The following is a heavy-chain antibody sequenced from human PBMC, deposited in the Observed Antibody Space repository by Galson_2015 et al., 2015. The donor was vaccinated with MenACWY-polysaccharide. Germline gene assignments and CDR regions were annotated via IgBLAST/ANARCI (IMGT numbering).Heavy chain of an antibody. CDR3: AKDYDYGDYATDY. V-gene: IGHV3-23*01. D-gene: IGHD4-17*01. Sequence: SLRLSCAASGLTLSNHVMNWVRQAPGKGLEWVSTISSSGGTTYYADSVKGRFTISRDNSKNTVYLQMSSLKAEDTAVYYCAKDYDYGDYATDYWGQGTLVTVSS. J-gene: IGHJ4*02. CDR1: GLTLSNHV. CDR2: ISSSGGTT.